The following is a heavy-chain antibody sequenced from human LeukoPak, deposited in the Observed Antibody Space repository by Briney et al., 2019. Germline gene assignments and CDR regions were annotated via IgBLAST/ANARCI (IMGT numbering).Heavy chain of an antibody. CDR2: IYHSGST. CDR1: GGSISSGGYS. D-gene: IGHD3-3*02. V-gene: IGHV4-30-2*01. Sequence: SETLSLTCAVSGGSISSGGYSWSWIRQPPGKGLEWIGYIYHSGSTYYNPSLKSRVTISVDRSKNQFSLKLSSVTAADTAVYYCARVSIRRHFCFDYWGQGTLVTVSS. CDR3: ARVSIRRHFCFDY. J-gene: IGHJ4*02.